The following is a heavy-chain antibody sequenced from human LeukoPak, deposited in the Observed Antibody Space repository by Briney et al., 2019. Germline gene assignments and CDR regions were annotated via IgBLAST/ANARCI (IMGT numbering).Heavy chain of an antibody. CDR2: IYYSGST. J-gene: IGHJ6*03. CDR1: GGSIGSSSYY. Sequence: SETLSLTCTVSGGSIGSSSYYWGWIRQPPGKGLEWIGSIYYSGSTYYNPSLKSRVTISVDTSKNQFSLKLSSVTAADTAVYYCALDSSQLYYYYYMDVWGKGTTVTVSS. D-gene: IGHD6-13*01. V-gene: IGHV4-39*07. CDR3: ALDSSQLYYYYYMDV.